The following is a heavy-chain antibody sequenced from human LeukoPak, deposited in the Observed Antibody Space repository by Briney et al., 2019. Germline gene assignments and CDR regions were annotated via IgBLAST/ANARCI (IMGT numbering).Heavy chain of an antibody. D-gene: IGHD2-2*02. CDR2: IYYSGST. CDR1: GGSISSGGYY. CDR3: AREHCSSTSCYTAWFDP. V-gene: IGHV4-31*03. J-gene: IGHJ5*02. Sequence: PSETLSLTCTVSGGSISSGGYYWSWIRQHPGKGLEWIGYIYYSGSTYYNPPLKSRVTISVDTSKNQFSLKLSSVTAADTAVYYCAREHCSSTSCYTAWFDPWGQGTLVTVSS.